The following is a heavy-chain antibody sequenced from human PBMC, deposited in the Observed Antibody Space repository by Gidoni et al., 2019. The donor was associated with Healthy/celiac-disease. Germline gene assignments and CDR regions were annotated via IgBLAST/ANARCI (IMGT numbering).Heavy chain of an antibody. D-gene: IGHD1-1*01. Sequence: EVQLLESGGGLVQPGGSLRLSCAASGFTFSSYAMSWVRPAPGKGLEWVSASSGSGGSTYYADSGKGRFTISRDNSKNTLYLQMNSLRAEDTAVYYCAKAVGTARYYYYGMDVWGQGTTVTVSS. CDR1: GFTFSSYA. CDR2: SSGSGGST. J-gene: IGHJ6*02. CDR3: AKAVGTARYYYYGMDV. V-gene: IGHV3-23*01.